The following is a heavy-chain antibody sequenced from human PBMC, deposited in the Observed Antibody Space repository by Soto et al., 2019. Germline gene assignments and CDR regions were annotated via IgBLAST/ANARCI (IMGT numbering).Heavy chain of an antibody. V-gene: IGHV1-18*01. D-gene: IGHD3-22*01. CDR3: ARDRLRGYDSSGFYS. CDR1: GYSFSFYG. J-gene: IGHJ4*02. Sequence: ASVKVSCKASGYSFSFYGINWVRQAPGQGLEWMGWINPSGGNRNFAQKFEGRVTMTTATSTNTVFLELRSLKSDDTAIYYCARDRLRGYDSSGFYSWGQGTMVTVSS. CDR2: INPSGGNR.